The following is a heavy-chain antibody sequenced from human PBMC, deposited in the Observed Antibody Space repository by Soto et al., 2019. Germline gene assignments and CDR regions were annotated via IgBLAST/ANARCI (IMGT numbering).Heavy chain of an antibody. CDR2: ISSDGTNK. CDR1: GFIFSNFG. V-gene: IGHV3-30-3*01. D-gene: IGHD3-16*01. CDR3: VTELGGFEY. J-gene: IGHJ4*02. Sequence: QVQLVESGGGVVQPGRSLRLSCAASGFIFSNFGIHWVRQAPGKGLEWVAVISSDGTNKYYADSVRGRFTISRDNSKNTLYVQMNSLRPEDTAVYYCVTELGGFEYWGQGTLLTVSS.